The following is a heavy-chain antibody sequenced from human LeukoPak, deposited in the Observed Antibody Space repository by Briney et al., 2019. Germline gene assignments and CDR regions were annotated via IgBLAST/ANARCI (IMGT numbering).Heavy chain of an antibody. V-gene: IGHV3-7*05. J-gene: IGHJ4*02. CDR1: GFTFITYS. CDR3: ARIGGYFDY. CDR2: IKQDGSEK. D-gene: IGHD4-23*01. Sequence: GGSLRLSCAASGFTFITYSMTWVRQAPGKGLEWVANIKQDGSEKYYVDSVKGRFTISRDNAKNSLYLQMNSLRAEDTAVYYCARIGGYFDYWGQGTLVTVSS.